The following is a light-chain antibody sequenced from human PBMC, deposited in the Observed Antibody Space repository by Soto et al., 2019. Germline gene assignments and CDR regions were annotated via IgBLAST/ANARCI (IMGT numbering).Light chain of an antibody. Sequence: DIQMTQSPSSLSASVGDRVTITCRASQGISTYLNWYHQKPGKAPKLQIYAASSLQSGVPSRFSGSGSETDFTLTISSLQPEDFATYSCQQTYSTTWTFGQGTKVEIK. CDR2: AAS. CDR3: QQTYSTTWT. V-gene: IGKV1-39*01. CDR1: QGISTY. J-gene: IGKJ1*01.